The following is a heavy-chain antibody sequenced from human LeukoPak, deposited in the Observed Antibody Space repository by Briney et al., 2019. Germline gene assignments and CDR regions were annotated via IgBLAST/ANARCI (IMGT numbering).Heavy chain of an antibody. Sequence: ASVKLSCTVFGSSLSELSLYWVRQAPGKGLEGMGGFDVIDSETFYAQTFQGRVTMTEDSSTDTAYMELRSLTSDDTALYYCAAGRPYSLLDYWGQGTLVTVSS. CDR3: AAGRPYSLLDY. CDR1: GSSLSELS. V-gene: IGHV1-24*01. D-gene: IGHD5-18*01. CDR2: FDVIDSET. J-gene: IGHJ4*02.